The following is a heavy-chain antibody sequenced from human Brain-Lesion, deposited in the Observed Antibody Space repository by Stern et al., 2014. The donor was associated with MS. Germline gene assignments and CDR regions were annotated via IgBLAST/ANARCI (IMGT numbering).Heavy chain of an antibody. J-gene: IGHJ5*01. CDR2: TYYRSKWYY. V-gene: IGHV6-1*01. Sequence: QLQLQESGPGLMKPSQTLALTCAISGDSVSSNSAAWNWIRQSPSRGLELLGRTYYRSKWYYQYAESVKSRITINADTSTNQFSLQLNSVTPEDTAVYLCAKGYNWFDSWGQGTVVTVS. CDR3: AKGYNWFDS. CDR1: GDSVSSNSAA.